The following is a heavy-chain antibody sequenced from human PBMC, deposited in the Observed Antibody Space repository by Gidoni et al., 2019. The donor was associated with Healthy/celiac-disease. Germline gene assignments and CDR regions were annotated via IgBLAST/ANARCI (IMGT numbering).Heavy chain of an antibody. D-gene: IGHD3-3*01. CDR1: GGSFSGYY. J-gene: IGHJ6*02. Sequence: QVQLQQWGAGLLKPSETLSLTCAVYGGSFSGYYWSWIRQPPGKGLEWIGEINHSGSTNYNPSLKSRVTISVDTSKNQFFLKLSSVTAADTAVYYCARWGYGFSPFWRAAGYYYGMDVWGQGTTVTVSS. CDR3: ARWGYGFSPFWRAAGYYYGMDV. V-gene: IGHV4-34*01. CDR2: INHSGST.